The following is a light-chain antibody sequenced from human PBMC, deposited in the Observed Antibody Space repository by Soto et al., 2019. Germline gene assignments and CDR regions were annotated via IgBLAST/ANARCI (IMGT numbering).Light chain of an antibody. CDR1: QSVLYSSNNKNY. CDR3: QQYYSTPLT. CDR2: WAS. V-gene: IGKV4-1*01. Sequence: DIVMTQSPDSLAVSLGERATINCKSSQSVLYSSNNKNYLAWYQQKPGQPPKLLIYWASTRESGVPDRFSGRGSGTDLTLTISSLQAEDVAVYYCQQYYSTPLTFGGGTKVDIK. J-gene: IGKJ4*01.